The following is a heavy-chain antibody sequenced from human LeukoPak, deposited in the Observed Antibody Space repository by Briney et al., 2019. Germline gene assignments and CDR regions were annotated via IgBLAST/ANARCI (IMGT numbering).Heavy chain of an antibody. CDR3: AKERDIVVMVAATISWFDP. V-gene: IGHV3-23*01. CDR1: GFTFSSYA. D-gene: IGHD2-15*01. CDR2: ISGSGGST. J-gene: IGHJ5*02. Sequence: KTGGSLILSCAASGFTFSSYAMSWVRQAPGKGLEWVSAISGSGGSTYYADSVKGRFTISRDNSKNTLYLQMNSLRAEDTAVYYCAKERDIVVMVAATISWFDPWGQGTLVTVSS.